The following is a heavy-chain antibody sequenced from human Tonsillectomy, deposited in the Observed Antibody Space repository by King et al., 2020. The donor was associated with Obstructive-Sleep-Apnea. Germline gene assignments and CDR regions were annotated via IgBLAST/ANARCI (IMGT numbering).Heavy chain of an antibody. Sequence: VQLVESGGGLVKPGGSLRLSCAASGFTFSSYSMNWVRQAPGKGLEWVSSISSSSSYIYYADSVKGRFTISRDNAKNSLYLQMNSLRAEDTAVYYCARDCGGDCYSGFDYWGQGTLVTVSS. CDR3: ARDCGGDCYSGFDY. V-gene: IGHV3-21*01. J-gene: IGHJ4*02. D-gene: IGHD2-21*02. CDR2: ISSSSSYI. CDR1: GFTFSSYS.